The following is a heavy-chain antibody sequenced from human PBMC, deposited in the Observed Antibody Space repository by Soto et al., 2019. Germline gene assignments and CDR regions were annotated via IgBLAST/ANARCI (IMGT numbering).Heavy chain of an antibody. J-gene: IGHJ3*02. CDR3: THRRKAAAGRAFDI. CDR1: GFSLSTSGVG. Sequence: QITLKESGPTLVKPTQTLTLTCTFSGFSLSTSGVGVGWIRQPPGKALEWLALIYWNDDKRYSPSLKSRLTITQDTSKNQVVLTMTNMDPVDTATYCCTHRRKAAAGRAFDIWGQGTMVTVSS. D-gene: IGHD6-13*01. CDR2: IYWNDDK. V-gene: IGHV2-5*01.